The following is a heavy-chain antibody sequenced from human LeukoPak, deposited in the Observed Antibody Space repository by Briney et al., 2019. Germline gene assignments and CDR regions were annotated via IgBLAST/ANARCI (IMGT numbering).Heavy chain of an antibody. D-gene: IGHD3-22*01. CDR1: GGTFSSYA. J-gene: IGHJ4*02. V-gene: IGHV1-69*04. CDR2: IIPILGIA. CDR3: ARQAGSYYYDSSGYCLDY. Sequence: SVKVSCKASGGTFSSYAISWVRQAPGQGLEWMGRIIPILGIANYAQKFQGRVTITADKSTSTAYMELSSLRSEDTAVYYCARQAGSYYYDSSGYCLDYWGQGTLVTVSS.